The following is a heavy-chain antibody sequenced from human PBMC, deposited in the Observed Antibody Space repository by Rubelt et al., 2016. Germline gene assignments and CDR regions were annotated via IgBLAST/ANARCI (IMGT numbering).Heavy chain of an antibody. Sequence: EVQLVESGGGLVQPGGSLRLSCAASGFTFSSYSMNWVRQAPGKGLEWVSSISSSSYIYYADSVKGRFTISRDKSKNTRYLQMNSLRAEDTAVYYCAKDRLTAYYDGMDVWGQGTTVTVSS. CDR3: AKDRLTAYYDGMDV. J-gene: IGHJ6*02. CDR2: ISSSSYI. D-gene: IGHD6-25*01. V-gene: IGHV3-21*04. CDR1: GFTFSSYS.